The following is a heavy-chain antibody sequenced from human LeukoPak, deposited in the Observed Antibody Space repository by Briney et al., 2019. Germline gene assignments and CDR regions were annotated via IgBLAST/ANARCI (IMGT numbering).Heavy chain of an antibody. V-gene: IGHV1-46*01. CDR1: GYTFTTYF. Sequence: ASVKVSCKASGYTFTTYFIHWVRQAPGQGLEWMGIINPSGGSTSYAQKFQGRVTMTRDMSTSTVYMALFSLRSEDTAVYYCARELSMEDPFTPKNHDSSFGDAFDIWGQGTMVTVSS. CDR3: ARELSMEDPFTPKNHDSSFGDAFDI. D-gene: IGHD3-22*01. CDR2: INPSGGST. J-gene: IGHJ3*02.